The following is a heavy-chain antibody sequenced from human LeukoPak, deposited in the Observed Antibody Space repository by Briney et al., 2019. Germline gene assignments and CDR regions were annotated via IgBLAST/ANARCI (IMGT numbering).Heavy chain of an antibody. J-gene: IGHJ4*02. Sequence: GASVKVSCKASGYTFTGYYMHWVRQAPGQGLEWMGWINPNSGGTNYAQKFQGRVTMTRDTSISTAYMELSRLRSDDTAVYYCARATRPTTVVTARDRPIGYWGQGTLVTVSS. V-gene: IGHV1-2*02. CDR2: INPNSGGT. CDR1: GYTFTGYY. CDR3: ARATRPTTVVTARDRPIGY. D-gene: IGHD4-23*01.